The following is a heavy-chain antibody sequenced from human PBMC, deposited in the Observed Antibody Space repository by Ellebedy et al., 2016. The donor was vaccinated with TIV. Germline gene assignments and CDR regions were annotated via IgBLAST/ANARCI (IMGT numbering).Heavy chain of an antibody. CDR2: INPNIGAT. J-gene: IGHJ5*02. D-gene: IGHD6-19*01. V-gene: IGHV1-2*02. CDR1: GYTFTDYY. Sequence: ASVKVSXKASGYTFTDYYMHWVRQAPGQGLEWMGWINPNIGATKYEEKFQGRVIMTRATSISTAYMELSRLRSDDTAVYYCSRGSRIGVAGKGNWFDPWGQGTLVTVSS. CDR3: SRGSRIGVAGKGNWFDP.